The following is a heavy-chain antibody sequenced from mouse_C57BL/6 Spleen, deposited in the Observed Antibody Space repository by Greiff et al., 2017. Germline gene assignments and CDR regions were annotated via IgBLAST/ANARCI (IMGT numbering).Heavy chain of an antibody. D-gene: IGHD1-1*02. V-gene: IGHV6-3*01. CDR3: TGGVAYFDV. Sequence: EVKVEESGGGLVQPGGSMKLSCVASGFTFSNYWMNWVRQSPEKGLEWVAQIRLKSDNYATHYAESVKGRFTISRDDSKSSVYLQMNNLRAEDTGIYYCTGGVAYFDVWGTGTTVTVSS. CDR2: IRLKSDNYAT. J-gene: IGHJ1*03. CDR1: GFTFSNYW.